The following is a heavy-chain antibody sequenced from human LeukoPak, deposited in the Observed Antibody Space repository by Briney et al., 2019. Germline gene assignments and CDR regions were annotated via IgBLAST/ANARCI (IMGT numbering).Heavy chain of an antibody. CDR2: INPNSAGT. D-gene: IGHD6-19*01. V-gene: IGHV1-2*02. CDR1: GYTFTDYY. Sequence: ASVKVSCKASGYTFTDYYMHWVRQAPGQGLEWTGWINPNSAGTNFAQKLQGRVTMTRDTSISTTYMELSRLGSYDTAVYFFARDPRWAVAGPGGVDYWGQGTLVTVSS. J-gene: IGHJ4*02. CDR3: ARDPRWAVAGPGGVDY.